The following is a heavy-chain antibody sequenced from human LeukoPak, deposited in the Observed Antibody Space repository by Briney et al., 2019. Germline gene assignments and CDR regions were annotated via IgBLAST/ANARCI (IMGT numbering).Heavy chain of an antibody. D-gene: IGHD2-2*01. Sequence: GGSLRLSCAASGFTFSNAWMSWVRQAPGKGLEWVGLIYSKTEGGTTDYAATVKGRFTISRDDSRNTLYLQMNSLKTEDTAVYYCTAPHCSSTSCYFFDYWGQGTLVTVSS. CDR2: IYSKTEGGTT. CDR3: TAPHCSSTSCYFFDY. V-gene: IGHV3-15*01. CDR1: GFTFSNAW. J-gene: IGHJ4*02.